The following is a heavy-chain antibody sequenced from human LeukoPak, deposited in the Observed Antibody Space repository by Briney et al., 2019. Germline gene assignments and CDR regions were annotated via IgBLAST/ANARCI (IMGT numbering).Heavy chain of an antibody. Sequence: GGSLRLSCAAAGITFTSNTMSWVRQAPGKGLEWVSAFIGSGGTYYADSVRGRFTISRDNSKNTLYLQMSSLRAEDTALYYCATLYGDYGAYWGQGTLVAVSS. D-gene: IGHD4-17*01. CDR3: ATLYGDYGAY. CDR2: FIGSGGT. V-gene: IGHV3-23*01. J-gene: IGHJ4*02. CDR1: GITFTSNT.